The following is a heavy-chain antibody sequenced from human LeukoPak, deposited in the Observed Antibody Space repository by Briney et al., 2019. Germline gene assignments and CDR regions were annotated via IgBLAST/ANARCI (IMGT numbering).Heavy chain of an antibody. J-gene: IGHJ5*02. D-gene: IGHD4-17*01. CDR1: GGSISSYY. CDR3: ARGDYENWFDP. Sequence: SETLSLTCTVSGGSISSYYWSWIRQPPGKGLEWIGYIYYSGSTNYNPSLKSRVTISVDTSKNQFSLKLSSVTAADTAVYYCARGDYENWFDPWGQGTLVTVSS. CDR2: IYYSGST. V-gene: IGHV4-59*01.